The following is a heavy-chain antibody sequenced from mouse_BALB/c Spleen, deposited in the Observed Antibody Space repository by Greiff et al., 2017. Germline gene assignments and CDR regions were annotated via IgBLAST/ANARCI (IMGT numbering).Heavy chain of an antibody. CDR1: GFSLTSYD. CDR2: IWTGGGT. Sequence: QVQLQQSGPGLVAPSQSLSITCTVSGFSLTSYDISWIRQPPGKGLEWLGVIWTGGGTNYNSAFMSRLSISKDNSKSQVFLKMNSLQTDDTAIYYCVRGGDYYGSRAWFAYWGQGTLVTVSA. CDR3: VRGGDYYGSRAWFAY. D-gene: IGHD1-1*01. V-gene: IGHV2-9-2*01. J-gene: IGHJ3*01.